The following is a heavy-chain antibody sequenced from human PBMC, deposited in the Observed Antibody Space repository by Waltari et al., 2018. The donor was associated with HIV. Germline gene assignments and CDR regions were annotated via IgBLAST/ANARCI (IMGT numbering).Heavy chain of an antibody. CDR3: VTLYKQSPLYSNF. D-gene: IGHD2-15*01. CDR2: FDPKNGKP. CDR1: GSPLSDLS. Sequence: QVHLIQSAFDMKRPGASVTIACQVSGSPLSDLSMQWVRQGPGHRLEWMGGFDPKNGKPVYSQRFWGRVSLAEDTSEDTAYLELNRLTSDDTAVYYCVTLYKQSPLYSNFWGQGTLVTVSP. V-gene: IGHV1-24*01. J-gene: IGHJ1*01.